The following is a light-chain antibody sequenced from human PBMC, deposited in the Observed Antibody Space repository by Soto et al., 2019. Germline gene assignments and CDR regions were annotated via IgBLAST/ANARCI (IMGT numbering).Light chain of an antibody. V-gene: IGKV3-20*01. CDR1: QSVSGSY. CDR3: QQYGSSPIT. Sequence: EIVMTQSPATLSVSPGERATLSCRASQSVSGSYLAWYQQKPGQAPRLLIYGASSRATGIPDRFSGSGSGTDFTLTISRLEPEDFAVYYCQQYGSSPITFGQGTRLDIK. CDR2: GAS. J-gene: IGKJ5*01.